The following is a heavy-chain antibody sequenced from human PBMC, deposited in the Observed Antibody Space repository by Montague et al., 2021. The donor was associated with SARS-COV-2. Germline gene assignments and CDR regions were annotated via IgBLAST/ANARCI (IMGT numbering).Heavy chain of an antibody. Sequence: SLRLSCAASGFTFSSYSMNWVRQAPGKGLEWVSSISSSSYIYYADSVKGRFTISRDNAKNSLYLQMSSLRAEDTAVYYCARDRGSWYFDYWGQGTLVTVSS. CDR3: ARDRGSWYFDY. CDR1: GFTFSSYS. D-gene: IGHD6-13*01. CDR2: ISSSSYI. V-gene: IGHV3-21*01. J-gene: IGHJ4*02.